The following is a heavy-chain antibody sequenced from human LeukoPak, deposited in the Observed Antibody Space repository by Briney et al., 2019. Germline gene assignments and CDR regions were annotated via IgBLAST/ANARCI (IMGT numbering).Heavy chain of an antibody. CDR3: ATKQWLAPPPDS. CDR2: INTDGTVT. CDR1: VFTFTKYW. J-gene: IGHJ4*02. D-gene: IGHD6-19*01. V-gene: IGHV3-74*01. Sequence: GGSLRLFHAASVFTFTKYWMLGATHAPGKGLESVSRINTDGTVTTYADSVKGRFTVSRDNPDNTMFVQMNSVRDEDTAVYYCATKQWLAPPPDSWGQGTPVTVSS.